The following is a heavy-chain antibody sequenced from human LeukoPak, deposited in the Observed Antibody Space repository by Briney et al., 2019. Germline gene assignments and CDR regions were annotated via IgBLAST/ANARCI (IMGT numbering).Heavy chain of an antibody. J-gene: IGHJ3*02. CDR3: AREAAGYSSTRGAFDI. Sequence: AASVKVSCMASGGXFSSYAISWVRQAPGQGLEWVGRIIPILGIANYAQKFQGRVTITADKSTSTAYMELSGLRSEDTAVYYCAREAAGYSSTRGAFDIWGQGTMVTVSS. V-gene: IGHV1-69*04. CDR1: GGXFSSYA. CDR2: IIPILGIA. D-gene: IGHD6-13*01.